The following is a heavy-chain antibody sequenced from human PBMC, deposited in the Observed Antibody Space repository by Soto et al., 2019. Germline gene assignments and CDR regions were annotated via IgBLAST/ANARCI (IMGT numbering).Heavy chain of an antibody. D-gene: IGHD3-9*01. Sequence: GASVKVSCKASGYTFTSYAMHWVRQAPGQRLGWVGWINAGNGNTKYSQKFQGRVTITRDTSASTAYMELSSLRSEDTAVYYCARACSYYDILTGYYPGLFDYWGQGTLVTVSS. CDR3: ARACSYYDILTGYYPGLFDY. V-gene: IGHV1-3*01. J-gene: IGHJ4*02. CDR1: GYTFTSYA. CDR2: INAGNGNT.